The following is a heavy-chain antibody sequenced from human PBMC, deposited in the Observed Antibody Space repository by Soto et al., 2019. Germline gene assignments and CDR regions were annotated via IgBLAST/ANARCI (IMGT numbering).Heavy chain of an antibody. Sequence: QVQLVESGGGVVQPGRSLRLSCAASGFTFSSYGMHWVRQAPGKGLEWVAVISYDGSNKYYADSVKGRFTISRDNSKNTLYLQMSSLRAEDTAVYYCAKDWGYWVYYFDYWGQGTLVTVSS. D-gene: IGHD3-9*01. V-gene: IGHV3-30*18. CDR2: ISYDGSNK. J-gene: IGHJ4*02. CDR3: AKDWGYWVYYFDY. CDR1: GFTFSSYG.